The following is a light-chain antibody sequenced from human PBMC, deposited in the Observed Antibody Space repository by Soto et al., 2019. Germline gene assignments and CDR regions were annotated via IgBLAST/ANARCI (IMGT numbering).Light chain of an antibody. CDR3: QSYDSSLSGYV. J-gene: IGLJ1*01. CDR2: GNS. Sequence: QSVLTQPPSVSGAPGQRVTIFCTGSSSNIGAGYDVHWYQQLPGTAPKLLIYGNSNRPSGVPDRFSGSKSGTSASLAITGLQAEDEADYYCQSYDSSLSGYVFGTGTKVPVL. CDR1: SSNIGAGYD. V-gene: IGLV1-40*01.